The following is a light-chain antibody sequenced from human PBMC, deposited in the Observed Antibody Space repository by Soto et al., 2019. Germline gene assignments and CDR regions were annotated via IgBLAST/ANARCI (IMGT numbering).Light chain of an antibody. CDR3: SSYSSTSAYVV. CDR2: EVT. Sequence: QSALTQPASVSGSPGQSITISCTGTSSDVGSYNLVSWYQQYPGKAPKLMIYEVTNRPSGISNRFSGSKSGNTASLTISGLQAEDEADYYCSSYSSTSAYVVFGGGTKVTVL. J-gene: IGLJ2*01. CDR1: SSDVGSYNL. V-gene: IGLV2-14*02.